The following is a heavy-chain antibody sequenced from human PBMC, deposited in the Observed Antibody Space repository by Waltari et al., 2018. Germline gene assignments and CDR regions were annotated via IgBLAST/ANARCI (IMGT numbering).Heavy chain of an antibody. J-gene: IGHJ4*02. V-gene: IGHV3-23*04. CDR2: ISGSGGST. CDR3: AKSGGYYSWYFDY. D-gene: IGHD3-22*01. Sequence: EVQLVESGGGLVQPGGSLRLSCAASGFTFSSYAMRWVSQAPGKGLEWVSAISGSGGSTYYADSVKGRFTISRDNSKNTLYLQMNSLRAEDTAVYYCAKSGGYYSWYFDYWGQGTLVTVSS. CDR1: GFTFSSYA.